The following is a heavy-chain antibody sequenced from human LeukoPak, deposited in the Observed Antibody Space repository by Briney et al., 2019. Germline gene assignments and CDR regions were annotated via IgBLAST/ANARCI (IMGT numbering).Heavy chain of an antibody. D-gene: IGHD6-19*01. CDR2: IHLNGGGT. J-gene: IGHJ4*02. CDR3: ASRPIPVDIFDS. Sequence: ASVKVSRTASGHIFTVDSIHWVRQAPGQGLEWMGWIHLNGGGTYRAQKFQDRVTLTKGTSISTAYMELNALTSDDTAVYYCASRPIPVDIFDSWGQGTLVTVSS. V-gene: IGHV1-2*02. CDR1: GHIFTVDS.